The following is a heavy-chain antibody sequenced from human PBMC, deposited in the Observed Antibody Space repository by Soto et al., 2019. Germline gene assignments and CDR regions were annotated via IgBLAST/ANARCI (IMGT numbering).Heavy chain of an antibody. CDR2: FDPEDGET. D-gene: IGHD1-7*01. CDR1: GYTLTELS. Sequence: ASVKVSCKVSGYTLTELSMHWVRQAPGKGLEWTGGFDPEDGETIYAQKFQGRVTMTEDTSTDTAYMELSSLRSEDTAVYYCATAELELLNYYFDYWGQGTLVTVSS. J-gene: IGHJ4*02. V-gene: IGHV1-24*01. CDR3: ATAELELLNYYFDY.